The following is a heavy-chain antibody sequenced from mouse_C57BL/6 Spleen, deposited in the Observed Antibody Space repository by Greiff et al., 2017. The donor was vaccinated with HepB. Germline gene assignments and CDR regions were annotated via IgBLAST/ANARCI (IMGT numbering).Heavy chain of an antibody. CDR3: ARDITTVVDWYFDV. D-gene: IGHD1-1*01. CDR2: ISYDGSN. CDR1: GYSITSGYY. J-gene: IGHJ1*03. V-gene: IGHV3-6*01. Sequence: EVQVVESGPGLVKPSQSLSLTCSVTGYSITSGYYWNWIRQFPGNKLEWMGYISYDGSNNYNPSLKNRISITRDTSKNQFFLKLNSVTTEDTATYYCARDITTVVDWYFDVWGTGTTVTVSS.